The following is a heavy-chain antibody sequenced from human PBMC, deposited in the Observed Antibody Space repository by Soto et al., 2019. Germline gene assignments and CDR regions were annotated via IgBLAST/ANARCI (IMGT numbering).Heavy chain of an antibody. V-gene: IGHV4-59*08. J-gene: IGHJ4*02. D-gene: IGHD4-17*01. CDR3: AGNDYGDYNFDY. CDR2: IYYSGST. CDR1: GGSISSYY. Sequence: QVQLQESGPGLVKPSETLSLTCTVSGGSISSYYWIWIRQPPGKGLEWIGYIYYSGSTNYNPSLKSRVTISVDTSKNQFSLKLSSVTAADTAVYYCAGNDYGDYNFDYWGQGTLVTVSS.